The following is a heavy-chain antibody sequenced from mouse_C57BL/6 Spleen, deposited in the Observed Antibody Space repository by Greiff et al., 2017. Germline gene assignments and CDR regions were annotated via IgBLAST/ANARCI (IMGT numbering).Heavy chain of an antibody. CDR3: ERGGSSPYFDY. Sequence: EVQRVESEGGLVQPGSSMKLSCTASGFTFSDYYMAWVRRVPEKGLQWVANFNYDGSSLYYLDSLKTRFLISRDNTKNILYLQMRRRKSEDTATYYCERGGSSPYFDYWGQGTTLTVSS. V-gene: IGHV5-16*01. CDR2: FNYDGSSL. J-gene: IGHJ2*01. D-gene: IGHD1-1*01. CDR1: GFTFSDYY.